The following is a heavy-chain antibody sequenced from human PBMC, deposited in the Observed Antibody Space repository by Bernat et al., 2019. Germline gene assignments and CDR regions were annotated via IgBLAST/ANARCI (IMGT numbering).Heavy chain of an antibody. J-gene: IGHJ4*02. D-gene: IGHD5/OR15-5a*01. CDR1: GFSFSSYS. Sequence: QVHLVESGGGVVQPGRSLRLSCAASGFSFSSYSMHWVRQAPGKGLEWVSIISHDGSNKYYADSVKGRFTISRDNSKNTVYLQMNSLRADDTAVYYCARDFFIVSTIFSQHDFWCHFRGQGTLVIVS. CDR3: ARDFFIVSTIFSQHDFWCHF. CDR2: ISHDGSNK. V-gene: IGHV3-30-3*01.